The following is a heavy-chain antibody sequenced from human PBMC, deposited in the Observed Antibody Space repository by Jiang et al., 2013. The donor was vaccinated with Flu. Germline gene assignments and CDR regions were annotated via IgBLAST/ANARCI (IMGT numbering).Heavy chain of an antibody. CDR3: SQGGPLYSSGWYLWLGYCYGMDV. J-gene: IGHJ6*02. Sequence: TTEYAASVKGRFTISRDDSKSIAYLQMNSLKTEDTAVYYCSQGGPLYSSGWYLWLGYCYGMDVWGQGTTVTVSS. CDR2: TT. D-gene: IGHD6-19*01. V-gene: IGHV3-49*02.